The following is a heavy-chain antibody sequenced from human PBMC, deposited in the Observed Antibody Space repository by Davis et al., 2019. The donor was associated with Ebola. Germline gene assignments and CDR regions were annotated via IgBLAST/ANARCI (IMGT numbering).Heavy chain of an antibody. CDR3: ARGVSLYYYYGMDV. CDR2: INHSGST. V-gene: IGHV4-39*07. CDR1: GGSISSSSYY. J-gene: IGHJ6*02. Sequence: SETLSLTCTVSGGSISSSSYYWGWIRQPPGKGLEWIGEINHSGSTNYDPSLKSRVTISVDTSKSQFSLKVSSVTAADTAVYYCARGVSLYYYYGMDVWGQGTTVTVSS.